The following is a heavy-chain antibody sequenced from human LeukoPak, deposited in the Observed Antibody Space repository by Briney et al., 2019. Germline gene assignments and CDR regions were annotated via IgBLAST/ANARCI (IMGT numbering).Heavy chain of an antibody. D-gene: IGHD4-11*01. Sequence: GGSLRLSCAASGFTFSDYYMSWIRQAPGKVLEWVSYISSSGSTIYYADSVKGRFTISRGNAKNSLYLQMNSLRAEDTVVYYCAREGTTVSLDYWGQGTLVTVSS. V-gene: IGHV3-11*04. CDR3: AREGTTVSLDY. J-gene: IGHJ4*02. CDR2: ISSSGSTI. CDR1: GFTFSDYY.